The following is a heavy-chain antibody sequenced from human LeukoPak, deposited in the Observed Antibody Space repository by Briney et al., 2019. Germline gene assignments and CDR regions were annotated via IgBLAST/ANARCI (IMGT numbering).Heavy chain of an antibody. J-gene: IGHJ4*02. Sequence: GGSLRLSCAASGFTFSSYSMNWVRQAPGKGLEWVSSISSSSSYIYYADSVKGRFTISRDNSKNTLYLQMNSLRAEDTAVYYCAKDIRITMIVVGTTLDYWGQGTLVTVSS. D-gene: IGHD3-22*01. CDR2: ISSSSSYI. CDR3: AKDIRITMIVVGTTLDY. V-gene: IGHV3-21*04. CDR1: GFTFSSYS.